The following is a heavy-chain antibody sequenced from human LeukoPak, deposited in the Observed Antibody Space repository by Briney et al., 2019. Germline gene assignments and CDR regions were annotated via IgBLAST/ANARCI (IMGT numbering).Heavy chain of an antibody. Sequence: ASVKVSCKASGYTFTSYDINWVRQATGQGLEWMGWMNPNSGNTGYAHKFQGRVTITRNTSISTAYMELSSLRSEDTAVYYCARAPRITMVRGVIYWFDPWGQGTLVTVSS. V-gene: IGHV1-8*03. CDR2: MNPNSGNT. CDR3: ARAPRITMVRGVIYWFDP. J-gene: IGHJ5*02. CDR1: GYTFTSYD. D-gene: IGHD3-10*01.